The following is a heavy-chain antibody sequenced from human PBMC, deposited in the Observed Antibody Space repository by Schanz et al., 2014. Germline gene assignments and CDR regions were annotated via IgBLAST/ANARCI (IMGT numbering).Heavy chain of an antibody. V-gene: IGHV3-33*06. CDR3: AKTPREYCNYDNCPNWFDS. D-gene: IGHD2-15*01. CDR1: GFTFSDYW. J-gene: IGHJ5*01. Sequence: VQLVESGGGLVQPGGSLRLSCTASGFTFSDYWMSWVRQAPGKGPEWVAVIWYDGSNKYYADSVKGRFTISRDNSKNTLFLQMNSLRAEDTAVYYCAKTPREYCNYDNCPNWFDSWGQGTLVTASS. CDR2: IWYDGSNK.